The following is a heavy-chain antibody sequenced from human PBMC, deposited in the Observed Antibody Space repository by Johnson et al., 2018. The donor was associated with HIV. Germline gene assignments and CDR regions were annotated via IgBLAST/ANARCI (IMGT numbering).Heavy chain of an antibody. CDR2: IYSGGST. CDR1: GFTVSSNY. J-gene: IGHJ3*02. V-gene: IGHV3-66*01. CDR3: ATGSPTVTTNAFDI. Sequence: VQLVESGGGLVQPGGSLRLSCAASGFTVSSNYMSWVRQAPGKGLEWVSVIYSGGSTYYADSVKGRFTISRYNSKNTLYLQMNSLRAEDTAVYYCATGSPTVTTNAFDIWGQGTMVTVSS. D-gene: IGHD4-17*01.